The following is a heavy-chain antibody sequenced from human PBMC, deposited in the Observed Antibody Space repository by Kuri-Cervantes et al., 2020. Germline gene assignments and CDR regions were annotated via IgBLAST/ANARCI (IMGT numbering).Heavy chain of an antibody. CDR1: GGSFSGYY. CDR2: ISYSGST. J-gene: IGHJ4*02. D-gene: IGHD3-22*01. CDR3: AREKRGYYDSSGYHPCDY. V-gene: IGHV4-59*01. Sequence: SETLSLTCAVYGGSFSGYYWSWIRQPPGKGLEWIGYISYSGSTNYNPSLKSRVTISVDTSKNQFSLKLSSVTAADTAVYYCAREKRGYYDSSGYHPCDYWGQGTLVTVSS.